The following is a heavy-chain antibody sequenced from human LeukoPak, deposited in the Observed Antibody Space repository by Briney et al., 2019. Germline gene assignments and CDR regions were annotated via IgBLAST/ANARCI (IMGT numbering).Heavy chain of an antibody. CDR1: GFTFSSYG. CDR3: ARDRNSSGHLDY. CDR2: ISYDGSNK. J-gene: IGHJ4*02. V-gene: IGHV3-30*19. Sequence: GRSLRLSCAASGFTFSSYGMHWVRQAPGKGLEWVAVISYDGSNKYYADSVKGRFTISRDNSKNTLYLQMNSLRAEDTAVYYCARDRNSSGHLDYWGQGTLVTVSS. D-gene: IGHD3-22*01.